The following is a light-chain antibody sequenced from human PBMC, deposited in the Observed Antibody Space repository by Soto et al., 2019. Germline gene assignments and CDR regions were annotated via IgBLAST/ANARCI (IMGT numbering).Light chain of an antibody. CDR3: QQRIT. V-gene: IGKV3-11*01. CDR1: QSVHSY. CDR2: DAS. Sequence: EIVLTQSPATLSLSLGERATLSCRASQSVHSYFAWYQQKSGQAPRLLIYDASNRATGIPARFSGSGSGTDFTPTISSLEPEDFAVYYGQQRITFGQGTRLEIK. J-gene: IGKJ5*01.